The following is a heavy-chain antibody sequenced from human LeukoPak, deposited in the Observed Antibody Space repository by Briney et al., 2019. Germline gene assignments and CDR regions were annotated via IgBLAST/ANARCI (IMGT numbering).Heavy chain of an antibody. V-gene: IGHV3-23*01. CDR2: ISGSGGST. CDR3: AGGSSATYYYYYGMDV. J-gene: IGHJ6*02. CDR1: GFTFSSYA. Sequence: GGSLRLSCAASGFTFSSYAMSWVRQAPGKGLEWVSAISGSGGSTYYADSVKGRFTISRDNSKNTLHLQMNSLRAEDTAVYYCAGGSSATYYYYYGMDVWGQGTTVTVSS. D-gene: IGHD2-15*01.